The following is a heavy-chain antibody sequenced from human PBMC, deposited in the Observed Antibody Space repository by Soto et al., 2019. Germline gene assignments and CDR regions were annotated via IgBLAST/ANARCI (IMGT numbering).Heavy chain of an antibody. CDR1: GYSISDYS. Sequence: PSETLSLTCAVSGYSISDYSWGWIRQPPGKGLEWIGTMWPSGSTFYNPSLKSRVTISVDTSKNQFSLKLSSVTASDTAVYYCARDLVVGATRPHFDHWGQGTLVTVSS. CDR2: MWPSGST. D-gene: IGHD1-26*01. CDR3: ARDLVVGATRPHFDH. J-gene: IGHJ4*02. V-gene: IGHV4-38-2*02.